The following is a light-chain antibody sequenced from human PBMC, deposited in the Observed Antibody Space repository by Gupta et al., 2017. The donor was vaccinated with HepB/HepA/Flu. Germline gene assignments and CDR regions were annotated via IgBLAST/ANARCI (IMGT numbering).Light chain of an antibody. CDR3: QQYYNLPVT. CDR1: QDISNY. CDR2: ASS. V-gene: IGKV1-33*01. J-gene: IGKJ5*01. Sequence: DIQLTQSPSFLSASVGDRVTITCQASQDISNYLNWYQQKPGKAPELLIYASSTLKIGVPLRFSGSGCGTDFPLTIRLLQPEDVAKYYCQQYYNLPVTFGQGTRLDIK.